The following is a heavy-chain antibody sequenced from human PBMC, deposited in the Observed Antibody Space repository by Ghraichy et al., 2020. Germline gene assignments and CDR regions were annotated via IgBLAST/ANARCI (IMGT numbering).Heavy chain of an antibody. Sequence: GGSLRLSCAASGFTFSSYGMHWVRQAPGKGLEWVAVISYDGSNKYYADSVKGRFTISRDNSKNTLYLQMNSLRAEDTAVYYCAKRSGDSSSWLTPDYWGQGTLVTVSS. CDR2: ISYDGSNK. D-gene: IGHD6-6*01. V-gene: IGHV3-30*18. CDR3: AKRSGDSSSWLTPDY. CDR1: GFTFSSYG. J-gene: IGHJ4*02.